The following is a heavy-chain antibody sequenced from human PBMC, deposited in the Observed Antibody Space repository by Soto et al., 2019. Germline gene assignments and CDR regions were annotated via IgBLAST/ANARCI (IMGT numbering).Heavy chain of an antibody. Sequence: QVQLQESGPGLVKSSQTLSLTCTVSGGSISSDGNYWSWIRQHPGKGLEWIGYIYYSGSTDYNPSLKSLVTISVNTSKNQYAPQLNSLTAAHTALYSCPRPRTGRGIIYYNTTAVWGQGTTVTVSS. D-gene: IGHD3-10*01. V-gene: IGHV4-31*01. CDR3: PRPRTGRGIIYYNTTAV. CDR1: GGSISSDGNY. CDR2: IYYSGST. J-gene: IGHJ6*02.